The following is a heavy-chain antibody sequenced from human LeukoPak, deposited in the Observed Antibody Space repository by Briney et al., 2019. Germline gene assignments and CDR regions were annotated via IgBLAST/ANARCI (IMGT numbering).Heavy chain of an antibody. Sequence: GGFLRLSCAASGFTFSNYWMHWVRQAPGKGLVWVSRIKTDGSAAGYAGSVRGRFTISRDNAKNTLYLHMNSLRAEDTAVYYCTRDLVYGSGSSDYWGQGTLVTVSS. J-gene: IGHJ4*02. D-gene: IGHD3-10*01. CDR2: IKTDGSAA. CDR1: GFTFSNYW. CDR3: TRDLVYGSGSSDY. V-gene: IGHV3-74*01.